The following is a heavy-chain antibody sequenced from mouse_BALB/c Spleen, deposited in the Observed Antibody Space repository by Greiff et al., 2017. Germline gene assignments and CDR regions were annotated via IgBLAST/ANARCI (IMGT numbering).Heavy chain of an antibody. D-gene: IGHD6-5*01. J-gene: IGHJ4*01. CDR1: GFTFNTYA. CDR2: IRSKSNNYAT. CDR3: VRHASSAMDD. Sequence: GGGLVQPKGSLKLSCAAPGFTFNTYAMIWVRQAPGKGLEWVARIRSKSNNYATYYADSVKDRFTISRDDSQSMLYLQMNNLKTEDTAMYYCVRHASSAMDDWGQGTSVTVSS. V-gene: IGHV10-1*02.